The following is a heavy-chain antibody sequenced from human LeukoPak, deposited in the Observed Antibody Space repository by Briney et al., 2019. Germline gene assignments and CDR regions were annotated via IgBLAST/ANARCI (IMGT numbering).Heavy chain of an antibody. J-gene: IGHJ4*02. Sequence: GGSLRLSCAASGFTFSSYWMHWVRQTPGKGLEWVSGISWNSASIDYVDSVKGRFTISRDNAKNSVYLQMNSLRAEDTALYYCAADRYFDSRGYWGQGTLVTVSS. CDR3: AADRYFDSRGY. D-gene: IGHD3-9*01. V-gene: IGHV3-9*01. CDR1: GFTFSSYW. CDR2: ISWNSASI.